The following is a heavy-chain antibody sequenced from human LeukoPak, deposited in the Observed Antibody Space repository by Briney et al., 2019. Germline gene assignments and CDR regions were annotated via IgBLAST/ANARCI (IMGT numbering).Heavy chain of an antibody. CDR3: ARSGRGVDSFYFYMDV. CDR1: GFTFSSYG. J-gene: IGHJ6*03. CDR2: ISYDGSNK. Sequence: GGSLRLSCAASGFTFSSYGMHWVRQAPGKGLEGVAVISYDGSNKYYADSVKGRFTISRDNAKNSLYLQMNSLRAEDTAVYYCARSGRGVDSFYFYMDVWGKGTTVTVSS. V-gene: IGHV3-30*03. D-gene: IGHD3-10*01.